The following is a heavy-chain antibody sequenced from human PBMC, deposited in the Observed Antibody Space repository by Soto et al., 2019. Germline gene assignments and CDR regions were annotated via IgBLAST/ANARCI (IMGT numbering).Heavy chain of an antibody. D-gene: IGHD6-13*01. Sequence: QVQLVQSGAEVKKPGASVKVSCKASGYTFTSYDINWVRQATGQGLEWMGWMNPNSGNTGYAQKFQGRVTMTRNTSISTAYMELSSLRSEDTAVYDCARGPDSWYYYYMDVWGKGTTVTVSS. CDR3: ARGPDSWYYYYMDV. CDR2: MNPNSGNT. J-gene: IGHJ6*03. V-gene: IGHV1-8*01. CDR1: GYTFTSYD.